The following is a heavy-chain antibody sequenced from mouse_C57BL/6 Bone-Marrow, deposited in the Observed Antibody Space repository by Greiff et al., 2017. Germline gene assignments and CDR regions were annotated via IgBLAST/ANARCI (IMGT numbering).Heavy chain of an antibody. CDR1: GYTFTDYY. Sequence: EVQLQQSGPVLVKPGASVKMSCKASGYTFTDYYMNWVKQSPGKSLEWIGVINPYNGGTSYNQKFKGKATLTVDKSSSTAYMELNSLTSEDSAVYYGARSDDYDADGFDYWGQGTTLTASS. D-gene: IGHD2-4*01. CDR2: INPYNGGT. J-gene: IGHJ2*01. V-gene: IGHV1-19*01. CDR3: ARSDDYDADGFDY.